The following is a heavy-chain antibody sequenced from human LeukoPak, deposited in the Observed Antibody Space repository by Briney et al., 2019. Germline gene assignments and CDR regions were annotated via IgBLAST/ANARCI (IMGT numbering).Heavy chain of an antibody. D-gene: IGHD6-19*01. V-gene: IGHV4-59*01. CDR1: GGSISSYY. CDR3: ARNIEWLALDY. Sequence: SETLSLTCTGSGGSISSYYWSWIRQPPGKGLEWIGYIYYSGSTNYNPSLKSRVTISVDTSKNQFSLKLSSVTAADTAVYYCARNIEWLALDYWGQGTLVTVSS. J-gene: IGHJ4*02. CDR2: IYYSGST.